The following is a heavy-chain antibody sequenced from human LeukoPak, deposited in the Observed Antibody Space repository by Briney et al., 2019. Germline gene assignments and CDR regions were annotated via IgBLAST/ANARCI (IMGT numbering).Heavy chain of an antibody. V-gene: IGHV3-30*03. CDR1: GFTFSSYG. Sequence: GGSLRLSCAASGFTFSSYGMHWVRQAPGKGLEWMAVISYDGSNKYYADSVKGRFTISRDNSKNTLYLQMNSLRAEDTAVYYCASGGHFDYWGQGTLVTVSS. CDR3: ASGGHFDY. J-gene: IGHJ4*02. CDR2: ISYDGSNK.